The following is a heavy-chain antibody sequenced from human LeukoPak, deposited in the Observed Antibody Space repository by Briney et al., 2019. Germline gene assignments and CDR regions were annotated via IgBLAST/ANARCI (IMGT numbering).Heavy chain of an antibody. CDR1: GYTLTGYY. V-gene: IGHV1-2*02. Sequence: ASVNVSCMVSGYTLTGYYIHWVRQAPGQGLEWMGWINPNSGGTNYAQKFQGRVTMTRDTPISTAYMELSRLRSDDTAVYYCARGYCSSTSCYVVDYWGQGTLVTVSS. J-gene: IGHJ4*02. CDR2: INPNSGGT. D-gene: IGHD2-2*01. CDR3: ARGYCSSTSCYVVDY.